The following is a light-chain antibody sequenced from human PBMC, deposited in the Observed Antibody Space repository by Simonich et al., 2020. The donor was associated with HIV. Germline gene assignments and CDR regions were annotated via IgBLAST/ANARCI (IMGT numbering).Light chain of an antibody. CDR1: QSISSN. J-gene: IGKJ4*01. Sequence: EIVMTQSPATLSVSPGARATLSCRASQSISSNLAWYQQKPGQAPSLLIYGASTRATGIPARFSGRGSGTEFTLTSSSLQSEDFAFYYCHQYNDWPLTFGGGTKVEIK. CDR2: GAS. V-gene: IGKV3-15*01. CDR3: HQYNDWPLT.